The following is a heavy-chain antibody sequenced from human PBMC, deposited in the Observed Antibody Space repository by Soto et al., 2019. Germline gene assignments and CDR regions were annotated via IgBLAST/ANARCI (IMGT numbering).Heavy chain of an antibody. J-gene: IGHJ4*02. V-gene: IGHV4-31*03. D-gene: IGHD3-10*01. CDR1: GGSISSGGYY. CDR3: AKGVTMVRGVIHTPYFDY. Sequence: QVQLQESGPGLVKPSQTLSLTCTVSGGSISSGGYYWSWIRQHPGKGLAWIGYIYYSGSTYYNPSLKSRVTISVDTSKNQFSLKLSSVTAADTAVYYCAKGVTMVRGVIHTPYFDYWGQGNLVTVSS. CDR2: IYYSGST.